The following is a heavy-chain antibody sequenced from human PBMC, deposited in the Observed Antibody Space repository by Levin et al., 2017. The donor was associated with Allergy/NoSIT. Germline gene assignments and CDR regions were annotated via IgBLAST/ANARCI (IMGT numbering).Heavy chain of an antibody. Sequence: GGSLRLSCTGSGFTFGDYAMSWVRQAPGKGLEWVGFIRIKAHGGTTEYAASVKGRLTISRDDSKSIAYLQMNSLKTEDTAVYFCARGGPPNYDYNWGSYRDGYSDYWGQGTLVTVSS. CDR2: IRIKAHGGTT. V-gene: IGHV3-49*04. D-gene: IGHD3-16*02. CDR3: ARGGPPNYDYNWGSYRDGYSDY. CDR1: GFTFGDYA. J-gene: IGHJ4*02.